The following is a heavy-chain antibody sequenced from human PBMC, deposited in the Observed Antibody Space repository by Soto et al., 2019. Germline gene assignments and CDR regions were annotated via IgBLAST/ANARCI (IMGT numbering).Heavy chain of an antibody. D-gene: IGHD2-2*01. Sequence: GGSLRLSCAASGFTFSTYTMIWVRRAPGKGLEWVSAISGSGASPSYADSVQGRFTISRDNPKRTLYLQMNNLRAEDTAVYYCAKARCSTTNCYVPDYWGQGTLVTVSS. CDR3: AKARCSTTNCYVPDY. CDR2: ISGSGASP. J-gene: IGHJ4*02. V-gene: IGHV3-23*01. CDR1: GFTFSTYT.